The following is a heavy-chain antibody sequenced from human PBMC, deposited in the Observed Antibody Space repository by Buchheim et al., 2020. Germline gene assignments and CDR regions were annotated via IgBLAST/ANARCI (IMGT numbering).Heavy chain of an antibody. J-gene: IGHJ6*02. CDR2: IIPIFGTA. D-gene: IGHD3-3*01. CDR3: ARDGPAKDFWSGYYKNYYYYGMDV. Sequence: QVQLVQSGAEVKKPGSSVKVSCKASGGTFSSYAISWVRQAPGQGLEWMGGIIPIFGTANYAQKFQGRVTITADESTSTAYMELSSLRSEDTAVYYCARDGPAKDFWSGYYKNYYYYGMDVWGQGTT. CDR1: GGTFSSYA. V-gene: IGHV1-69*01.